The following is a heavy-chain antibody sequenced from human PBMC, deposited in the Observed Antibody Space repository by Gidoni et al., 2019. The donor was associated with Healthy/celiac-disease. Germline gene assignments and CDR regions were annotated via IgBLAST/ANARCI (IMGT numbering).Heavy chain of an antibody. D-gene: IGHD6-13*01. CDR3: ARDTIAAAGTAPDY. V-gene: IGHV3-21*01. CDR1: GFTFSSYS. CDR2: ISSSSSYI. J-gene: IGHJ4*02. Sequence: EVQLVESGGGLVKPGGSLRLSCAASGFTFSSYSMNWVRQAPGKGLEWVSSISSSSSYIYYADSVKGRFTISRDNAKNSLYLQMNSLRAEDTAVYYCARDTIAAAGTAPDYWGQGTLVTVSS.